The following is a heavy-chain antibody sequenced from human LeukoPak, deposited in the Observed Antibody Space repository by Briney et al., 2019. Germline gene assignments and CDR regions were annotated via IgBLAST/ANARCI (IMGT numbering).Heavy chain of an antibody. CDR2: IWYDGGNK. V-gene: IGHV3-33*01. Sequence: GGSLRLSCAASGFTFSSYGMHWVRQAPGKGLEWVAVIWYDGGNKYYADSVKGRFTISRDISKNTLYLQMNSLRAEDTAVYYCARDKEAVAVYYFDYWGQGTLVTVSS. J-gene: IGHJ4*02. D-gene: IGHD6-19*01. CDR1: GFTFSSYG. CDR3: ARDKEAVAVYYFDY.